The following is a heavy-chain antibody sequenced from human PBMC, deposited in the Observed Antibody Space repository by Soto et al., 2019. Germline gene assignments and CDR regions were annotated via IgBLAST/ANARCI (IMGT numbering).Heavy chain of an antibody. V-gene: IGHV1-3*05. D-gene: IGHD2-21*02. CDR1: GYTFTSYA. CDR2: INAGNGNT. CDR3: XXXXXXXTALDY. J-gene: IGHJ4*02. Sequence: QVQLVQSGAEEKKPGASVKVSCKASGYTFTSYAMHXXXXXXXXXLEWMGWINAGNGNTKYSQKFQGRVTITRDTXXXXXXXXXXXXXXXXXXXXXXXXXXXXXTALDYWGQGTLVTVSS.